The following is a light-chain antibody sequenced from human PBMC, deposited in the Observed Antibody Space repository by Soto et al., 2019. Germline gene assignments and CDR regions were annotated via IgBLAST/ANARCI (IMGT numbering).Light chain of an antibody. CDR2: DVS. CDR1: QSISSS. J-gene: IGKJ1*01. Sequence: EILMTQSPGTLSVSPGERATXSCRASQSISSSLAWYQQKPGQAHSLLIYDVSKRERGVTVRLSRRGSGTEFTLTISSLQSEDLAAYYCQQYNRSPQTFGQGTKVDIK. CDR3: QQYNRSPQT. V-gene: IGKV3-15*01.